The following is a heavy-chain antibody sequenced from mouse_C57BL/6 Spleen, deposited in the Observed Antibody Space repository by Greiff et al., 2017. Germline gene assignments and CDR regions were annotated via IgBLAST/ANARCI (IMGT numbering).Heavy chain of an antibody. CDR3: ARQLSGYFDY. J-gene: IGHJ2*01. Sequence: VQLQQPGAELVRPGTSVKLSCKASGYTFTSYWMHWVKQRPGQGLEWIGVIDPSDSYTNYNQKFKGKATLPVDTSSSTAYMQLSSLTSEDSAVYYCARQLSGYFDYWGQGTTLTVSS. CDR1: GYTFTSYW. CDR2: IDPSDSYT. D-gene: IGHD3-2*02. V-gene: IGHV1-59*01.